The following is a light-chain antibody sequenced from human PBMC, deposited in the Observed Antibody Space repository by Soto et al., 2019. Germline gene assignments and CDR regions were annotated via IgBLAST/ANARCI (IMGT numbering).Light chain of an antibody. CDR1: QSISTY. V-gene: IGKV1-39*01. Sequence: DIQMTQSPSSLSASVGDRVTITCRASQSISTYLDWYQQKPGKAPKLLIYGASSLQNGVPSRFRGSGSGTDFTLTISSLQPADFATFYCQQSSSTPQTFGQGTKVDIK. CDR3: QQSSSTPQT. CDR2: GAS. J-gene: IGKJ1*01.